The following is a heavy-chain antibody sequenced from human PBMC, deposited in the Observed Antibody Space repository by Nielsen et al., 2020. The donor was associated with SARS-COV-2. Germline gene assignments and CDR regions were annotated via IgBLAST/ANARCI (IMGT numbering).Heavy chain of an antibody. CDR1: GHSFTSYW. Sequence: KVSCKGSGHSFTSYWIGWVRQMPGKGLEWMGVIYPDDSTTRYSPSFQGRVTISADKSINTAYLQWTSLKASDTAIYYCGRQSAGFPNWFDTWGQGTLVTVSS. D-gene: IGHD3-9*01. V-gene: IGHV5-51*01. CDR2: IYPDDSTT. CDR3: GRQSAGFPNWFDT. J-gene: IGHJ5*02.